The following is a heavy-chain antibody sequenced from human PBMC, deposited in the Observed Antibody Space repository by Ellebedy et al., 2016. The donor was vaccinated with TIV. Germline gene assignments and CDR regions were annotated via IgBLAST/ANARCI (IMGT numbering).Heavy chain of an antibody. J-gene: IGHJ4*02. CDR3: ARMLPGRLEE. Sequence: MPSETLSLTCNVPGGSTYSYYWSWIRQPPGKGLEWIGYMHYNGDFNYNPALKSPVTMSVDTSKNQFSLKVFSVTAADTAVYDRARMLPGRLEEWGQGILVTVSS. CDR2: MHYNGDF. D-gene: IGHD1-14*01. V-gene: IGHV4-59*08. CDR1: GGSTYSYY.